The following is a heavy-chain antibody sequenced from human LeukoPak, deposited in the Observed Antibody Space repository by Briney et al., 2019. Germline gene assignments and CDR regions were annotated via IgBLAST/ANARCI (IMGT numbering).Heavy chain of an antibody. CDR1: GGSFSGYY. CDR2: INHSGST. J-gene: IGHJ4*02. Sequence: SETLSLTCAVYGGSFSGYYWSWIRQPPGKGLEWIGEINHSGSTNYNPSLKSRVTISVDTSKNQFSLKLSSVTAADTAVYYCARLCILGYSSSSCSDYWGQGTLVTVSS. CDR3: ARLCILGYSSSSCSDY. D-gene: IGHD6-6*01. V-gene: IGHV4-34*01.